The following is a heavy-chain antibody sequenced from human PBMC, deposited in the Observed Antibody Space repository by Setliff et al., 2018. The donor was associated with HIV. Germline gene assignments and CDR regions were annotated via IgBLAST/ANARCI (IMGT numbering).Heavy chain of an antibody. Sequence: SETLSLTCAVYGGSFSGYFWTWIRQSPGKGLEWIGEINHSGSTNYNPSLKSRVTILGDTSKNQFSLKLSSVTAADTAVYYCAIVTTPHYYGLDVWGQGTTVTVSS. CDR1: GGSFSGYF. CDR3: AIVTTPHYYGLDV. D-gene: IGHD4-17*01. J-gene: IGHJ6*02. V-gene: IGHV4-34*01. CDR2: INHSGST.